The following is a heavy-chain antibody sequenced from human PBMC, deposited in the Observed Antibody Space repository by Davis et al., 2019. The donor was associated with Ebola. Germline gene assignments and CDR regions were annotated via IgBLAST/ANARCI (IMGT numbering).Heavy chain of an antibody. CDR3: ATSHTRPEAAARVGYYDMDV. V-gene: IGHV3-23*01. CDR2: IIGSGSRT. Sequence: PGGSLRLSCAASGFTFSSSATRWVRQAPGKGLEWVSSIIGSGSRTYYPDSVKGRFTISRDNSKNAVYLQMNSLRAEDTALYYCATSHTRPEAAARVGYYDMDVWGRGTTVTVSS. CDR1: GFTFSSSA. J-gene: IGHJ6*04. D-gene: IGHD6-6*01.